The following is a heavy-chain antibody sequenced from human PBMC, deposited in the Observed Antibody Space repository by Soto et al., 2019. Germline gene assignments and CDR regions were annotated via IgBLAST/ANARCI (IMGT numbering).Heavy chain of an antibody. CDR3: AKKDCISTSCYRRNYYYYGMEV. Sequence: SVKVSCKDSGGTFSSYAISWVRQAPGQGLEWMGGIIPIFGTANYAQKFQGRVTITADESTSTAYMELSSLRSEDTAVYYCAKKDCISTSCYRRNYYYYGMEVWGQGTTVTVSS. V-gene: IGHV1-69*13. CDR2: IIPIFGTA. D-gene: IGHD2-2*01. CDR1: GGTFSSYA. J-gene: IGHJ6*02.